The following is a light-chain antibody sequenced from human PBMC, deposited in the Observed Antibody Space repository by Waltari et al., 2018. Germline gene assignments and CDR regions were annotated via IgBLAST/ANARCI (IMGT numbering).Light chain of an antibody. CDR3: SSDAVSNNFYD. CDR1: GSGGS. Sequence: QSALTQPPSASGSPGQSVPISCPGPGSGGSVSWYHQLPGKAPKPLISEVSKRPSGVPDRVSGSKSGNTASLTVSGLQAEDEGDYYCSSDAVSNNFYDFGSGTKVTV. V-gene: IGLV2-8*01. CDR2: EVS. J-gene: IGLJ1*01.